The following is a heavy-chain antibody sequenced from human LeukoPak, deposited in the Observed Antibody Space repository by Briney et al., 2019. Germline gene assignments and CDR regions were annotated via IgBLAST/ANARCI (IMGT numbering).Heavy chain of an antibody. D-gene: IGHD3-3*01. Sequence: SETLSLTCTVSGYSISNGYYWGWIRQPPGKGLEWVGSIYHRGSTYYNPSLRSRVTISLDRSKKKISLKLTSVTAADTAVYFCARGAEYYAIWRGYAGYSDYWGQGISVTVSS. CDR2: IYHRGST. CDR1: GYSISNGYY. V-gene: IGHV4-38-2*02. J-gene: IGHJ4*02. CDR3: ARGAEYYAIWRGYAGYSDY.